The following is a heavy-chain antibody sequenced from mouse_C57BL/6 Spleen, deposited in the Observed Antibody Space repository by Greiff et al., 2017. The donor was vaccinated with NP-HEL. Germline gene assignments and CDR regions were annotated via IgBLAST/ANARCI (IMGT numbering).Heavy chain of an antibody. V-gene: IGHV14-4*01. CDR1: GFNIKDDY. Sequence: EVQLQESGAELVRPGASVKLSCTASGFNIKDDYMHWVKQRPEQGLEWIGWIDPENGDTEYASKFQGKATITADTSSNTAYLQLSSLTSEDTAVYYCTAYDYDDFDYWGQGTTRTVSS. CDR2: IDPENGDT. D-gene: IGHD2-4*01. J-gene: IGHJ2*01. CDR3: TAYDYDDFDY.